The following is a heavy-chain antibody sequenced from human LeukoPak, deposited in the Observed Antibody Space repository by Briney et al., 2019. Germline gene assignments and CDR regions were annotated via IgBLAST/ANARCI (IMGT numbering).Heavy chain of an antibody. CDR2: IYSGGST. CDR3: ARGFPVAGPTVFDY. CDR1: GFTVSSNY. D-gene: IGHD6-19*01. V-gene: IGHV3-53*01. Sequence: GGSLRLSCAASGFTVSSNYMSWVRQAPGKGLEWVSVIYSGGSTYYADSVKGRFTISRDNSKNTLYLQMNSLRAEDTAVYYCARGFPVAGPTVFDYWGQGTLVTVSS. J-gene: IGHJ4*02.